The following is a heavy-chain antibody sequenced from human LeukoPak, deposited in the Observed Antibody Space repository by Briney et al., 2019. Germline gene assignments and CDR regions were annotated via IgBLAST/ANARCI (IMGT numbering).Heavy chain of an antibody. CDR3: ARQVTSSRRTPFDY. Sequence: SETLSLTCTVSGGSINSTNHYWGWIRQPPGKGPEWIGTMYYSGSTYYNPSLKSRVTISVDTSKNQFSLKLSSVTAADTAIYYCARQVTSSRRTPFDYWGQGTLVTVSS. J-gene: IGHJ4*02. CDR2: MYYSGST. D-gene: IGHD6-13*01. V-gene: IGHV4-39*01. CDR1: GGSINSTNHY.